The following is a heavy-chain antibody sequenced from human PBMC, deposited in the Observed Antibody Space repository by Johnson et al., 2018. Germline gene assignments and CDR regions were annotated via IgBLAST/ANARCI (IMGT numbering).Heavy chain of an antibody. J-gene: IGHJ4*02. D-gene: IGHD2-15*01. CDR1: GFFFRGSA. V-gene: IGHV3-73*01. CDR3: IRLGVGCSGLDS. CDR2: IRTDVNSYAT. Sequence: VQLVQSGGGLVQPGESLKLSCTASGFFFRGSAMHWVRQASGKGLEWIGHIRTDVNSYATVYGASVKGRFTISRDDSKNTAYLQMNSLKIEDTAVYYCIRLGVGCSGLDSWGQGTLVTVSS.